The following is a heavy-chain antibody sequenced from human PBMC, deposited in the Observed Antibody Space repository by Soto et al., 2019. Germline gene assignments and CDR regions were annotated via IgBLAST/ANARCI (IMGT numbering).Heavy chain of an antibody. Sequence: QVQLVQSGAEVKKPGASVKVSCKASGYTFTSYDINWVRPATGQGLEWMGWMNPNSGNTGYVQKFQGRVTMTRNTSITTAYMEPASLRSADTAVYYCAREISGSYRFDYWGQGTLVTVSS. D-gene: IGHD1-26*01. J-gene: IGHJ4*02. V-gene: IGHV1-8*01. CDR3: AREISGSYRFDY. CDR2: MNPNSGNT. CDR1: GYTFTSYD.